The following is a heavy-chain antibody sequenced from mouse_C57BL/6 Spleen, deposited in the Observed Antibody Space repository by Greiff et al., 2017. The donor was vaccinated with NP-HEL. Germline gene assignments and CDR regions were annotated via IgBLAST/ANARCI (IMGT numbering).Heavy chain of an antibody. CDR1: GYTFTSYG. Sequence: VQLQQSGAELARPGASVKLSCKASGYTFTSYGISWVKQRTGQGLEWIGEIYPRSGNTYYNEKFKGKATLTADKSSSTAYMELRSLTSEDSAVYFCASCYDAWFAYWGQGTLVTVSA. CDR2: IYPRSGNT. V-gene: IGHV1-81*01. J-gene: IGHJ3*01. CDR3: ASCYDAWFAY. D-gene: IGHD2-12*01.